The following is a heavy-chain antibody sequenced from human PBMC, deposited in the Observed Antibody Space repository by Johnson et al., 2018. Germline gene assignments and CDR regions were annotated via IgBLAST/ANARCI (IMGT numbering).Heavy chain of an antibody. CDR3: ARVTYYDFWSGYYYYYYYMDV. J-gene: IGHJ6*03. D-gene: IGHD3-3*01. Sequence: QLVESGGGLVQPGGSLRLSCAASGFTFSSYWMSWVRQAPGKGLEWVANIKQDGSEKYYVDSVKGRFTISRNNAKNSLHLQMNSLRAEDAAVYYCARVTYYDFWSGYYYYYYYMDVWGKGTTVTVSS. CDR2: IKQDGSEK. V-gene: IGHV3-7*01. CDR1: GFTFSSYW.